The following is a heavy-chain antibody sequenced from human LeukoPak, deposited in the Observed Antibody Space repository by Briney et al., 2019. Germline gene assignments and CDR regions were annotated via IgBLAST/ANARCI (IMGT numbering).Heavy chain of an antibody. J-gene: IGHJ3*02. Sequence: GGSLRLSWAAAGFTFSSYGMRWVRQAPGEGLGWEVVIWYGGSNEYYADSVKGRFTISRDNSKNTPYLQMNSLRAEDTAVYYCAKGPYYYDSSASPAAFDIWGQGTMVTVSS. CDR3: AKGPYYYDSSASPAAFDI. CDR2: IWYGGSNE. D-gene: IGHD3-22*01. CDR1: GFTFSSYG. V-gene: IGHV3-30*02.